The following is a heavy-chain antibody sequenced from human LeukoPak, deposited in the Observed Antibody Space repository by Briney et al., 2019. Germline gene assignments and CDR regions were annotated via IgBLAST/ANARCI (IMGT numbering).Heavy chain of an antibody. CDR2: ISWSSGSI. CDR3: AKAILDMTTVTSFDY. V-gene: IGHV3-9*01. Sequence: GGSLRLSCAASGFTFDDYAMHWVRQAPGKGLEWVSGISWSSGSIGYADSVKGRFTISRDNAKNSLYLQMNSLRAEDTALYYCAKAILDMTTVTSFDYWGRGTLVTVSS. CDR1: GFTFDDYA. J-gene: IGHJ4*02. D-gene: IGHD4-17*01.